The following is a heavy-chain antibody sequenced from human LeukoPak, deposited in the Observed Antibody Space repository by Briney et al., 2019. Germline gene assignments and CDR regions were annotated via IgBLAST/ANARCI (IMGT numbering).Heavy chain of an antibody. CDR1: GFTFSSYG. Sequence: GGSLRLSCAASGFTFSSYGMHWVRQAPGKGLEWVAFIRYDGSNKYYADSVKGRFTISRDNSKNTLYLQMNSLRAEDTAVYYCAKDYPIYCSSTSCASFDYWGQGTLVTISS. D-gene: IGHD2-2*01. V-gene: IGHV3-30*02. J-gene: IGHJ4*02. CDR2: IRYDGSNK. CDR3: AKDYPIYCSSTSCASFDY.